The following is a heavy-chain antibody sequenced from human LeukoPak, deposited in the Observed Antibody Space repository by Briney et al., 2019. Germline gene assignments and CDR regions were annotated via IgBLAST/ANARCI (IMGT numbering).Heavy chain of an antibody. J-gene: IGHJ4*02. CDR3: ARLTKSSAYYKYHFDY. Sequence: ASVKISCKTSGYTFNSYDINWVRQANGQGLEWMGWMNPNSGNTGYAQKFQGRVTMTRDTSMSTAYMELSSLRSEDTAVYYCARLTKSSAYYKYHFDYWGQGTLVTVSS. CDR2: MNPNSGNT. D-gene: IGHD3-22*01. V-gene: IGHV1-8*01. CDR1: GYTFNSYD.